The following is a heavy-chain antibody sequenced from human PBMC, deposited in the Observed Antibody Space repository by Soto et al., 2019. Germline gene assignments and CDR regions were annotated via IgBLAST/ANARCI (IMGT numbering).Heavy chain of an antibody. CDR2: IGAYNGNT. CDR1: GYTFTSYG. J-gene: IGHJ2*01. D-gene: IGHD4-4*01. CDR3: ARADYTAGYLDL. V-gene: IGHV1-18*04. Sequence: ASVKVSCKASGYTFTSYGISWVRQAPGQGLEWMGWIGAYNGNTNYAQKLQGRVTMTTDTSTSTAYMELRSLRSDDTAVYYCARADYTAGYLDLWGRGTLVTVSS.